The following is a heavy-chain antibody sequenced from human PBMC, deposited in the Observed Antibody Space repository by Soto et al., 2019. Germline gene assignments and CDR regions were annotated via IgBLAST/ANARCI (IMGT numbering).Heavy chain of an antibody. CDR3: ASHFTGVLVLGASPPGGDNYGWDV. J-gene: IGHJ6*02. Sequence: VKVSCKPSEYAFSGNYIHWVRQAPGQGLEWMGRIIPILDIPNYAQNFQGRVTITADKSTSTAYMELSSLRSDDTAVYYCASHFTGVLVLGASPPGGDNYGWDVWGQGTTVTVSS. V-gene: IGHV1-69*10. D-gene: IGHD2-15*01. CDR2: IIPILDIP. CDR1: EYAFSGNY.